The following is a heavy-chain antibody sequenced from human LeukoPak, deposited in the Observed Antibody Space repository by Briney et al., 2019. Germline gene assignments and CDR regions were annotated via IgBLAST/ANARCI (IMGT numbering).Heavy chain of an antibody. Sequence: GGSLRLSCAASRFTFSSYWMHWVRQAPGKGLVWVSRINSDGSSTSYADSVKGRFTISRDNAKNTLYLQMNSLRAEDTAVYYCAREIRFLEWLSYWGQGTLVTASS. D-gene: IGHD3-3*01. CDR3: AREIRFLEWLSY. V-gene: IGHV3-74*01. CDR2: INSDGSST. CDR1: RFTFSSYW. J-gene: IGHJ4*02.